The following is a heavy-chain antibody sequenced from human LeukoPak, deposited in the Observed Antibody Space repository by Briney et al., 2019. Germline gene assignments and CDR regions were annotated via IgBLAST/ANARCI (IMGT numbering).Heavy chain of an antibody. CDR3: ASVACSTSCYSYYYYGMDV. CDR2: IYYSGST. Sequence: SETLTLTCTVSGGSISSSCYYWGWIRQPPGRGLEWLGSIYYSGSTFYNPSLKSRVTISVDTSKNQFSLKLSSVTAADTAVYYCASVACSTSCYSYYYYGMDVWGQGTTVTVSS. J-gene: IGHJ6*02. V-gene: IGHV4-39*07. CDR1: GGSISSSCYY. D-gene: IGHD2-2*01.